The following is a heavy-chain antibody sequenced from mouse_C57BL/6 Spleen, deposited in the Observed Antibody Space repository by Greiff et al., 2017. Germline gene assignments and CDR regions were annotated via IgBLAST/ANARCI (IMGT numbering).Heavy chain of an antibody. Sequence: VQLQQSGAELVKPGASVKISCKASGYAFSSYWMNWVKQRPGKGLEWIGQIYPGDGDTTYNGKFKGKATLTADKSSSTAYMQLSSLTSEDSAVYFCARGSDGYYFYALDDWGQGTSVTVSS. CDR1: GYAFSSYW. CDR3: ARGSDGYYFYALDD. CDR2: IYPGDGDT. J-gene: IGHJ4*01. D-gene: IGHD2-3*01. V-gene: IGHV1-80*01.